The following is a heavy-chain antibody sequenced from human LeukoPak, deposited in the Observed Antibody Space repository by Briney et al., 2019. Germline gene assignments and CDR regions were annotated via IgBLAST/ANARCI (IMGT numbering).Heavy chain of an antibody. J-gene: IGHJ4*02. Sequence: QAGGSLRLSCAASGFTFSSYAMSWVRQAPGKGLEWVSSISGNGGYTYHADSVKGRFTISRDNSKNTLYMQMNSLRAEDTAVYYCAKGNNGCYDSWGQGTLVTGFS. V-gene: IGHV3-23*01. D-gene: IGHD2-15*01. CDR1: GFTFSSYA. CDR2: ISGNGGYT. CDR3: AKGNNGCYDS.